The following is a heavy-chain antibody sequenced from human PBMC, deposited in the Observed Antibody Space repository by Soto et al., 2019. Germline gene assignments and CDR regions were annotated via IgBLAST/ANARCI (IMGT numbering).Heavy chain of an antibody. Sequence: TGGSLRLSCEGSGFPFRSYGIQWVRQAPGKGLEWLGLIWNDGSHAYYADSVKGRFTISRDNSKNTVFLQVSNLRAEDTAVYFCARDQTDSGGYSDSWGQGTLGAVSS. CDR1: GFPFRSYG. CDR3: ARDQTDSGGYSDS. V-gene: IGHV3-33*01. J-gene: IGHJ4*02. D-gene: IGHD2-15*01. CDR2: IWNDGSHA.